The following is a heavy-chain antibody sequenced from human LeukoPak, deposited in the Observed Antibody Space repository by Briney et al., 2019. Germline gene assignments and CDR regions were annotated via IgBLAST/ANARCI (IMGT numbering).Heavy chain of an antibody. Sequence: GGSLRLSCAISGFTVSSNYMSWVRQAPGKGLEWVANIKQDGSEKYYVDSVKGRFTISRDNAKNSLYLQMNSLRAEDTAVYYCAREDPQLGALDYWGQGTLVTVSS. CDR2: IKQDGSEK. CDR1: GFTVSSNY. J-gene: IGHJ4*02. D-gene: IGHD6-13*01. V-gene: IGHV3-7*01. CDR3: AREDPQLGALDY.